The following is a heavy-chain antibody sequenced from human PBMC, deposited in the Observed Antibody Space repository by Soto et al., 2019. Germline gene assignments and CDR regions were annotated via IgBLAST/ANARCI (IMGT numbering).Heavy chain of an antibody. CDR3: AREGSIAGRPHPFDY. CDR1: GDSVSSNSAA. CDR2: TYYRSKWCN. D-gene: IGHD6-6*01. J-gene: IGHJ4*02. Sequence: TLSLTCAISGDSVSSNSAAWNWIRQSPSGGLEWLGRTYYRSKWCNDYAVSVKSRITINPDTSKNQFSLQLNSVTPEDTAVYYCAREGSIAGRPHPFDYWGQGTLVTVSS. V-gene: IGHV6-1*01.